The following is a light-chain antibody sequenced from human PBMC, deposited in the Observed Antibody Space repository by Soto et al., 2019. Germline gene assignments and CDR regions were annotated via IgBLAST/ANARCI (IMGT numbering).Light chain of an antibody. CDR3: QKYNSAPLT. CDR1: QVITTF. V-gene: IGKV1-27*01. Sequence: DIQLTQSPSSLSASVGDRVTITCRASQVITTFLAWYQQKPGKVPRLLIYSASTLQSGVPSRFSGSGSGTDFTLTISSLQPEDVGTYYCQKYNSAPLTFGGGTKV. J-gene: IGKJ4*01. CDR2: SAS.